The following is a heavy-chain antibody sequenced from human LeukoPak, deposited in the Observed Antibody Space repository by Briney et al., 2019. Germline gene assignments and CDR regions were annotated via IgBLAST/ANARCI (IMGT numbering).Heavy chain of an antibody. V-gene: IGHV1-8*01. J-gene: IGHJ4*02. Sequence: ASVKVSCKASGYTFTSYDINWVRQATGQGLEWMGWMNPNSGNTGYAQKFQGRVTMTGNTSISTAYMELSSLRSEDTAVYYCARANALKQQLNGYWGQGTLVTVSS. D-gene: IGHD6-13*01. CDR1: GYTFTSYD. CDR3: ARANALKQQLNGY. CDR2: MNPNSGNT.